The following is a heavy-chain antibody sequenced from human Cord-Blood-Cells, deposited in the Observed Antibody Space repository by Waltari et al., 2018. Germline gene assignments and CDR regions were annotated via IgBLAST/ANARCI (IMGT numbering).Heavy chain of an antibody. Sequence: QVQLVESGAGLVQPGRSLRPSCAASGFTLSSLGMPWVRRAPRKGGEWGEGKWNNRSNKYDAASVKGRVTISRYNSGNALDRQRNSVRAEDAAVNHCAREKSSAIDYWGQGTLVTVAS. CDR2: KWNNRSNK. CDR1: GFTLSSLG. V-gene: IGHV3-33*01. D-gene: IGHD6-25*01. J-gene: IGHJ4*02. CDR3: AREKSSAIDY.